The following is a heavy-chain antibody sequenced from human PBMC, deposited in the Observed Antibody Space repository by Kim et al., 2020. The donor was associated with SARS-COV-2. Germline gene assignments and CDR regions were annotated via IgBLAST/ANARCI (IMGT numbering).Heavy chain of an antibody. CDR2: VNPFSGDS. CDR3: AREQPYEGVF. J-gene: IGHJ4*01. D-gene: IGHD3-3*01. Sequence: ASVKVSCRTSGYTLVDLYMHWVRQAPGNGPEWMGGVNPFSGDSDSAQRFQGRVTITGDTSSGTAYLDLHGLTTDDTALYFCAREQPYEGVFWGHRTLLT. CDR1: GYTLVDLY. V-gene: IGHV1-2*02.